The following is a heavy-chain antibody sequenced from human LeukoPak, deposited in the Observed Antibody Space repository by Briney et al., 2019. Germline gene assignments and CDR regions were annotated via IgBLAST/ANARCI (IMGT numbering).Heavy chain of an antibody. V-gene: IGHV3-73*01. J-gene: IGHJ4*02. CDR3: TSWDTGGDY. Sequence: GGSLRLSCAASGFTFSSYSMNWVRQASGKGLEWVGRIRSKANSYATAYAASVKGRFTISRDDSKNTAYLQMNSLKTEDTAVYYCTSWDTGGDYWGQGTLVTVSS. D-gene: IGHD5-18*01. CDR2: IRSKANSYAT. CDR1: GFTFSSYS.